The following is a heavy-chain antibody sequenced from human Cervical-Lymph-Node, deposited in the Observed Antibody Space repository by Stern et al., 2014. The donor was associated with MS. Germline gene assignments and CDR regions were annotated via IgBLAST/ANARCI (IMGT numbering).Heavy chain of an antibody. V-gene: IGHV3-33*01. CDR1: GFTFSNYG. Sequence: QVQLVESGGGVVQPGRSLRLSCAASGFTFSNYGMHWVRQAPGKGLEWLAVIWDDGNKKYYADSVKGRFTISRDNSKNTLFLQMSSLTAEDTALYYCARGNWNYEGMGYWGQGTLVTVSS. CDR3: ARGNWNYEGMGY. D-gene: IGHD1-7*01. J-gene: IGHJ4*02. CDR2: IWDDGNKK.